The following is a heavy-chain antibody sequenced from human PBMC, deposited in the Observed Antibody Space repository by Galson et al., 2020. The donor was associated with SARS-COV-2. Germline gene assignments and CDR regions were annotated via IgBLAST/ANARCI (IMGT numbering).Heavy chain of an antibody. J-gene: IGHJ4*02. D-gene: IGHD1-1*01. Sequence: GESLKISCAASGFTFSDYYMSWIRQAPGKGLEWVAYISNSEIAMYYADSVKGRFTISRDNNKNSLYLQMNSLRDEDTAVYYCAREQDNFALFDSWGQGALVTVSS. CDR1: GFTFSDYY. CDR3: AREQDNFALFDS. CDR2: ISNSEIAM. V-gene: IGHV3-11*01.